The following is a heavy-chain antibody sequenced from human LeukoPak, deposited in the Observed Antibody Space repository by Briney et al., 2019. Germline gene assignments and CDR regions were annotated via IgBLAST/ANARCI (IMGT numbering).Heavy chain of an antibody. CDR2: ISGDGSST. V-gene: IGHV3-43*02. J-gene: IGHJ5*02. CDR3: AKDASYSSGWYRGEFGS. D-gene: IGHD6-19*01. Sequence: GGSLRLTCAASGFTFDDYAMLWVRQAPGKGLEWVSLISGDGSSTYYADYVKGRFTISRDNSKNSLYLQMNSLRTEDTALYYCAKDASYSSGWYRGEFGSWGQGTLVTVSS. CDR1: GFTFDDYA.